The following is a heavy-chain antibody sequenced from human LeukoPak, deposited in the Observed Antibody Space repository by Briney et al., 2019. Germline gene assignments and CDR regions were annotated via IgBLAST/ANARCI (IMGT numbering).Heavy chain of an antibody. CDR3: ARVVPAAIRPRNYGMDV. Sequence: PGGSLRLSCAASGFTFSSYSMNWVRQAPGKGLEWVSSISSSSSYIYYADSVKGRLTISRDNAKNSLYLQMNSLRAEDTAVYYCARVVPAAIRPRNYGMDVWGQGTTVTVSS. CDR2: ISSSSSYI. CDR1: GFTFSSYS. J-gene: IGHJ6*02. V-gene: IGHV3-21*01. D-gene: IGHD2-2*02.